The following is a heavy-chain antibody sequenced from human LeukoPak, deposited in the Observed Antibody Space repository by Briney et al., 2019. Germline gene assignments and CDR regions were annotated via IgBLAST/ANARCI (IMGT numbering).Heavy chain of an antibody. J-gene: IGHJ4*02. V-gene: IGHV3-23*01. D-gene: IGHD6-19*01. CDR2: ISGSGGST. Sequence: PGGSLRLSCAASGFTFSSYAMSWVRQAPGKGVKWVSAISGSGGSTYYADSVKGRFTISRDNSKNTLYLQMNSLRAGDTAVYYCAKYASGSGWYGPAQLFDYWGQGTLVTVSS. CDR1: GFTFSSYA. CDR3: AKYASGSGWYGPAQLFDY.